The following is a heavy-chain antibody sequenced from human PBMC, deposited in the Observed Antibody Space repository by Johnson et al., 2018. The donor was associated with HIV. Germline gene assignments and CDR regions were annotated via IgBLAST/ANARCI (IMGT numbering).Heavy chain of an antibody. V-gene: IGHV3-30*04. CDR3: ARAPYNWNSGLFDI. J-gene: IGHJ3*02. Sequence: QVQLVESGGGLVQPGGSLRLSCAASGFTFSSYAMHWVRQAPGKGLEWVAVISYDGSNKYYADSVKGRFTISRDNSKNTLYLQMNSLTAEDTAVFYCARAPYNWNSGLFDIWGQGTMVTVSS. D-gene: IGHD1-7*01. CDR2: ISYDGSNK. CDR1: GFTFSSYA.